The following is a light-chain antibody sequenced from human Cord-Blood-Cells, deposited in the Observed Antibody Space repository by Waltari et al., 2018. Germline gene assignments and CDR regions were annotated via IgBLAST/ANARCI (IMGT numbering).Light chain of an antibody. V-gene: IGLV3-21*02. CDR2: DDS. Sequence: SYVLTQPPSVSVAPGQTARITCGGNNIGSKSVHWYQQKPGQAPVLVVYDDSDRPSGSPERFSRTNSGNTATLTISRVEAGDEADYYCQVWDSSSDHPVFGGGTKLTVL. CDR1: NIGSKS. J-gene: IGLJ3*02. CDR3: QVWDSSSDHPV.